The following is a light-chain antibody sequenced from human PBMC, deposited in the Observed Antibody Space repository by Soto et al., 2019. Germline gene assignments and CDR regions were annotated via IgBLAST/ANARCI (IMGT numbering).Light chain of an antibody. CDR1: QSVGPY. Sequence: EIVLTQSPGTLSLSPGGRASLSCRASQSVGPYLAWYQQKPGQAPRPLIYGASSRATGITDRFIGSGSGTDFAVTISRLEPEDFAVYFCQQYANSPFTFGPGTKVDIK. J-gene: IGKJ3*01. CDR2: GAS. CDR3: QQYANSPFT. V-gene: IGKV3-20*01.